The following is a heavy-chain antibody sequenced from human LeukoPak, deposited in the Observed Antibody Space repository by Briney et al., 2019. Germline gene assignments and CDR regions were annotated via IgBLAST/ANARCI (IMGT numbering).Heavy chain of an antibody. Sequence: PGESLRLSCAASGFTFSSYGMSWVRQAPGNGLDWVSSIGGSGHTTYYADSVKGRFTISRDNSKITLYLQMNSLRAEDTAIYYCAKIGDGTGTTDWGQGTLVTVSS. D-gene: IGHD2-8*02. V-gene: IGHV3-23*01. CDR1: GFTFSSYG. CDR3: AKIGDGTGTTD. J-gene: IGHJ4*02. CDR2: IGGSGHTT.